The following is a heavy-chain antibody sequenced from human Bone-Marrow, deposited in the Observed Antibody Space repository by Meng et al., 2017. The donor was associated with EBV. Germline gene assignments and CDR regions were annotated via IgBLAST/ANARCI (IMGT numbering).Heavy chain of an antibody. V-gene: IGHV4-34*01. J-gene: IGHJ5*02. Sequence: QVQLQQWGAGLXKPSEXXXLTCAVYGGSFSGYYWSWIRQPPGKGLEWIGEINHSGSTNYNPSLKSRVTISVDTSKNQFSLKLSSVTAADTAVYYCARVSGYSSGWYAFDPWCQGTLVTVSS. CDR2: INHSGST. D-gene: IGHD6-19*01. CDR3: ARVSGYSSGWYAFDP. CDR1: GGSFSGYY.